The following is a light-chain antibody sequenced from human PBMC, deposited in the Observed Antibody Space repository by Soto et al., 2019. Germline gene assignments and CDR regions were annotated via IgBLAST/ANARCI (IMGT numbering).Light chain of an antibody. CDR1: QSVGSN. CDR2: GAY. V-gene: IGKV3-15*01. J-gene: IGKJ1*01. CDR3: QRYNIWRAGRT. Sequence: EIVMTQSPATLSVSPGERATLSCRASQSVGSNLAWYQQKPGQAPRLLIYGAYTRATGIPARFSGSGSGTEVTLNISSLQSEDFAVFCCQRYNIWRAGRTFGQGTKVQIK.